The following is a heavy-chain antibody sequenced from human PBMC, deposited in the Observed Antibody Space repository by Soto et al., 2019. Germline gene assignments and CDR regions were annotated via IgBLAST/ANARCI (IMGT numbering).Heavy chain of an antibody. J-gene: IGHJ4*02. CDR1: GGSISSNY. CDR3: ARYRREAVAGYTLDN. V-gene: IGHV4-59*01. Sequence: SETLSLTCTVSGGSISSNYWTWIRQSPGKGLEWIGYVYNSGSTNYNPSLKSRVTISEDTSKSQFSLKVNSMTAADTAVYYCARYRREAVAGYTLDNWGQGILVTVSS. CDR2: VYNSGST. D-gene: IGHD6-13*01.